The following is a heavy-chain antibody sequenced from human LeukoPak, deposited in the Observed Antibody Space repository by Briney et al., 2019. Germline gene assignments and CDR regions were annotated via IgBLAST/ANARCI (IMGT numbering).Heavy chain of an antibody. J-gene: IGHJ4*02. Sequence: ASVKVSCKASGGTFSSYAISWVRQAPGQGLEWMGGIIPVFGTANYAQKFQGRVTITADESTSTAYMELSSLRSEDTAVYYCARDRVVGATAAFDYWGQGTLVTVSS. V-gene: IGHV1-69*13. CDR3: ARDRVVGATAAFDY. D-gene: IGHD1-26*01. CDR1: GGTFSSYA. CDR2: IIPVFGTA.